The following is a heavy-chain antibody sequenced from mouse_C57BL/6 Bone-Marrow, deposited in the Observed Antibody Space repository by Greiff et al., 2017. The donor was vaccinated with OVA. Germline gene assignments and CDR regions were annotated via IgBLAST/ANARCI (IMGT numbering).Heavy chain of an antibody. CDR1: GFTITDYY. CDR3: ASKPAWFAY. Sequence: EVQLQQSGAELVKPGASVKLSCTASGFTITDYYMHWVQQRTEQGLEWIGRTDPGDGETKYATKFQGKATITADTSSNTAYLQLISLTSDDTAVYYSASKPAWFAYWGQGTLVTVSA. V-gene: IGHV14-2*01. J-gene: IGHJ3*01. CDR2: TDPGDGET.